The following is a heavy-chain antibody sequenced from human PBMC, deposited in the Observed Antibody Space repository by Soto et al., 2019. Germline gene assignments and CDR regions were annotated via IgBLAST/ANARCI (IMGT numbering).Heavy chain of an antibody. CDR2: IYHSGST. CDR3: ARVSGSYYFGMDV. Sequence: QVQLQESGPGLVRPSGTLSLTCAVSGGSISSSKWCSCVRQPPGKWLEWIGEIYHSGSTNYNPSLKSRVTISVDKSKNQFSLKLSSVTAADTAVYYCARVSGSYYFGMDVWGQGTTVTVSS. CDR1: GGSISSSKW. V-gene: IGHV4-4*02. J-gene: IGHJ6*02. D-gene: IGHD1-26*01.